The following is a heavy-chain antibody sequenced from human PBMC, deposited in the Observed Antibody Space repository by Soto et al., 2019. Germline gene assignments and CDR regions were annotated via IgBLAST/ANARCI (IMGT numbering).Heavy chain of an antibody. Sequence: QVQLVQSGAEVIKPGASVKISCKASGYSFTNNYINWVRQAPGQGLEWVGLINPSGASTTYEQNFQGRVTMTRDTSTRKVYMELSSLRSDDTAVYYCARLYGLVKHDDFWSGYYDYWGQGTQVTVSS. CDR3: ARLYGLVKHDDFWSGYYDY. CDR1: GYSFTNNY. J-gene: IGHJ4*02. CDR2: INPSGAST. D-gene: IGHD3-3*01. V-gene: IGHV1-46*01.